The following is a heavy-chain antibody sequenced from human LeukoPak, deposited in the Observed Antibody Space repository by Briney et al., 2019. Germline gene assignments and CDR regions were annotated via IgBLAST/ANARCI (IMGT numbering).Heavy chain of an antibody. CDR1: GYSISSGYY. J-gene: IGHJ4*02. Sequence: SETLSLTCTVSGYSISSGYYWGWIRQPPGKGLEWIGSIYHSGRTFYNPSLKSRVTISVDTSKNQFSLKLTSVTAADTAVYYCARSHRVVVTKVFDYWGQGTLVTVSS. CDR3: ARSHRVVVTKVFDY. V-gene: IGHV4-38-2*02. CDR2: IYHSGRT. D-gene: IGHD3-22*01.